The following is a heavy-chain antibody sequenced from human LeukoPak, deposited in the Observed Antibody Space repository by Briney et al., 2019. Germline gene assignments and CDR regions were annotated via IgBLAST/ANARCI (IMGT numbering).Heavy chain of an antibody. D-gene: IGHD7-27*01. CDR3: ARESSWGNFDY. V-gene: IGHV4-59*01. J-gene: IGHJ4*02. Sequence: NLPETLSLTCPVSGGSISGYNWHWSRQPPGKGLEWIGYIYYSGSTNYNPSLKSRVTISVDTSKNQFSLKLSYVTAADTAVYFCARESSWGNFDYWGQGTLVTVSS. CDR1: GGSISGYN. CDR2: IYYSGST.